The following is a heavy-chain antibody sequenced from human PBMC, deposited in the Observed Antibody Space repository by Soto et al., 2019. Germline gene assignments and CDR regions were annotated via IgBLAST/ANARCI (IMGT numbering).Heavy chain of an antibody. CDR3: ARWVGITGTTQNRDYYYYYGMDV. CDR1: GGTFSSYA. J-gene: IGHJ6*02. D-gene: IGHD1-7*01. CDR2: IIPIFGTA. V-gene: IGHV1-69*13. Sequence: EASVKVSCKASGGTFSSYAISWVRQAPGQGLEWMGGIIPIFGTANYAQKFQGRVTITADESTSTAYMELSSLRSEDTAVYYCARWVGITGTTQNRDYYYYYGMDVWGQGTTVTVSS.